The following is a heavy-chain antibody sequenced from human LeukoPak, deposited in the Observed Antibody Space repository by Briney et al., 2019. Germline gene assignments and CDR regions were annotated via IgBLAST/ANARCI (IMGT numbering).Heavy chain of an antibody. Sequence: GGSLRVSCAASGFTFSSYWMHWVRQAPGKGLVWVSRINSDGSSTSYADFVKGRFTISRDNAKNTLYLQMNSLRAEDTAVYYCARAHYYDSSGSTSHFDYWGQGTLVTVSS. D-gene: IGHD3-22*01. CDR3: ARAHYYDSSGSTSHFDY. J-gene: IGHJ4*02. CDR2: INSDGSST. V-gene: IGHV3-74*01. CDR1: GFTFSSYW.